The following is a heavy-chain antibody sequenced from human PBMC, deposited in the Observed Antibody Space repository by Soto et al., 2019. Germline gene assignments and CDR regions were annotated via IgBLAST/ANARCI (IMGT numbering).Heavy chain of an antibody. D-gene: IGHD3-3*01. CDR3: ARGQRFSDWFAP. J-gene: IGHJ5*02. CDR2: IYSSGNT. V-gene: IGHV4-4*07. Sequence: PSETLSLTCSVSGGTISGYYWTWIRQPVGKGLEWIGRIYSSGNTKYNPSLQSRVTMSLDTSNNQFSLRLTSVTAADTAVYYCARGQRFSDWFAPWGQGTLVTVSS. CDR1: GGTISGYY.